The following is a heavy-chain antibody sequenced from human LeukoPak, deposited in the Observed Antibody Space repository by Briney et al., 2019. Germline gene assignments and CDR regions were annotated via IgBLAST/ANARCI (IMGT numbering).Heavy chain of an antibody. CDR2: INPNSGGT. J-gene: IGHJ4*02. D-gene: IGHD2-15*01. CDR1: GYTFTGYY. CDR3: ARVEVVAATREYFDY. Sequence: ASVKVSCKASGYTFTGYYMHWVRQAPGQGLEWMGWINPNSGGTNYAQKFQGRVTMTRDTSISTVYMELSRLRSDDTAVYYCARVEVVAATREYFDYWGQGTLVTVSS. V-gene: IGHV1-2*02.